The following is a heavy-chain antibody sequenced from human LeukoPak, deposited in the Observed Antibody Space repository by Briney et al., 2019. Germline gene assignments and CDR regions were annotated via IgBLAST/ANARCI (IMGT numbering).Heavy chain of an antibody. CDR2: IWYDGSSQ. V-gene: IGHV3-33*01. CDR1: GFSFSAYG. CDR3: ARGITIFGVVTQYYYYGMDV. Sequence: GRSLRLSCTASGFSFSAYGMHWVRQAPGKGLEWVAVIWYDGSSQYYADSVKGRFTISRDNSKNTLFLQMNSLRAEDTAVYYCARGITIFGVVTQYYYYGMDVWGQGTTVTVSS. D-gene: IGHD3-3*01. J-gene: IGHJ6*02.